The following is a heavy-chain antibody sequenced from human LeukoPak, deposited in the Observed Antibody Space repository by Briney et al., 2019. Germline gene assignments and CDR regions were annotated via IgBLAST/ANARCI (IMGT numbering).Heavy chain of an antibody. V-gene: IGHV3-11*06. Sequence: GGALRLSCAASGFTFSHYYMSWMRQAPGNGLEWVSYISTISYTTCDASLKDRFTISKENAKNSLYLQMTSLRAEETAVYYCARAFRYCSSTSCYLDPWGQGTLVTVSS. CDR2: ISTISYTT. J-gene: IGHJ5*02. CDR1: GFTFSHYY. CDR3: ARAFRYCSSTSCYLDP. D-gene: IGHD2-2*01.